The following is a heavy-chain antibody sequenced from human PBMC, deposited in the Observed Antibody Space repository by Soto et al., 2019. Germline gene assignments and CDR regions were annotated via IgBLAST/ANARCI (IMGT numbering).Heavy chain of an antibody. D-gene: IGHD6-6*01. V-gene: IGHV3-66*04. J-gene: IGHJ6*03. CDR2: IYSGGST. CDR3: ARLIAARPSSFYYYYYMDV. CDR1: GFTVSSNY. Sequence: GESLKISCAASGFTVSSNYMSWVRQAPGKGLEWVSVIYSGGSTYYADSVKGRFTISRDNSKNTLYLQMNSLRAEDTAVYYCARLIAARPSSFYYYYYMDVWGKGTTVTVSS.